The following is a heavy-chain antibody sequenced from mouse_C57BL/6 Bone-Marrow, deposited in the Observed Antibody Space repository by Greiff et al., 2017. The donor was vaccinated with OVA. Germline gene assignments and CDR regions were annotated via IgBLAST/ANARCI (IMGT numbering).Heavy chain of an antibody. V-gene: IGHV1-52*01. D-gene: IGHD2-1*01. CDR3: ARGPYLLSNRLGLFAY. CDR1: GYTFTSYW. Sequence: VQLQQPGAELVRPGSSVKLSCKASGYTFTSYWMHWVKQRPIQGLEWIGNIDPSDSETHYNQKFKDKATLTVDKSSSTAYMQLSSLTSEDSAVYYCARGPYLLSNRLGLFAYWGQGTLVTVSA. J-gene: IGHJ3*01. CDR2: IDPSDSET.